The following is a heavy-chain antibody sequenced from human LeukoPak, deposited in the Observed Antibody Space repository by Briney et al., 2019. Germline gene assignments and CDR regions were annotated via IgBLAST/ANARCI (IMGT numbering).Heavy chain of an antibody. Sequence: GGSLRLSCAASGFTFSDYAMHWVRQAPGKGREGVADIGYDGSNKYDADSVKGRFTISRDNSKNMMYLQMNSLRAEDTAVYYCARDRFMVRGVMVGTFDLWGQGTMVTVSS. J-gene: IGHJ3*01. CDR3: ARDRFMVRGVMVGTFDL. D-gene: IGHD3-10*01. CDR2: IGYDGSNK. CDR1: GFTFSDYA. V-gene: IGHV3-33*01.